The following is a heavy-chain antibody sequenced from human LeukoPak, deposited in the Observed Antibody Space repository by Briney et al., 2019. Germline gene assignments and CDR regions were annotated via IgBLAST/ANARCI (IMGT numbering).Heavy chain of an antibody. Sequence: SETLSLTCTVSGGSISSGTYYWSWIRQPAGKGLEWIGRIYNSGSTNYNSFLKSRVTMSVDTSKNQFSLRLSSVTAADTAVYYCARERTEYSGNYVFDYWGQGTLVTVSS. CDR1: GGSISSGTYY. V-gene: IGHV4-61*02. CDR2: IYNSGST. D-gene: IGHD1-26*01. J-gene: IGHJ4*02. CDR3: ARERTEYSGNYVFDY.